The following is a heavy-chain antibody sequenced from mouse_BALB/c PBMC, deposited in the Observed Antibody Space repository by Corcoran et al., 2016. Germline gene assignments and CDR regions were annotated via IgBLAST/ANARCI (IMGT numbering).Heavy chain of an antibody. CDR1: GYTFTDYN. CDR2: INPRSGGT. J-gene: IGHJ2*01. D-gene: IGHD1-1*01. CDR3: ARWGITTFDY. V-gene: IGHV1-18*01. Sequence: EVLLQQSGPELVKPGASVKIPCKASGYTFTDYNMDWVRQSHGKSLEWIGDINPRSGGTTYNQTFKGKATLTVDKSSSTAYMELRSLTSEDTAVYYCARWGITTFDYWGQGTTVTVSS.